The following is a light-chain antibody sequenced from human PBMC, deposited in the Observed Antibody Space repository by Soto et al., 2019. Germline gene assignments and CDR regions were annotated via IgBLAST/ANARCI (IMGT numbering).Light chain of an antibody. CDR2: SAS. Sequence: DIQLTQSPSSLSASVGDRVTLTCRASQSISNYLNWYQQKPGKAPQVLIFSASGLQSGVTSRFSGSGSGTDFTLTINSLQPEDFATYYCQQSQTSPLTFGQGTRLEMK. CDR3: QQSQTSPLT. CDR1: QSISNY. V-gene: IGKV1-39*01. J-gene: IGKJ5*01.